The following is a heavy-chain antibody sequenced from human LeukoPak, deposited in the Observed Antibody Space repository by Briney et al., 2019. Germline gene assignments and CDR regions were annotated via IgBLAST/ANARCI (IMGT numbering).Heavy chain of an antibody. D-gene: IGHD3-22*01. CDR1: GYTFTGYY. CDR2: INPNSGGT. V-gene: IGHV1-2*02. J-gene: IGHJ5*02. Sequence: ASVKVSCKASGYTFTGYYMHWVRQAPGQGLEWMGWINPNSGGTNYAQKFQGRVTMTRDTSISTAYMELSRLRSDDTAVYYCARDLATYYYDSSGYYPYNWFDPWGQGTLVTVSS. CDR3: ARDLATYYYDSSGYYPYNWFDP.